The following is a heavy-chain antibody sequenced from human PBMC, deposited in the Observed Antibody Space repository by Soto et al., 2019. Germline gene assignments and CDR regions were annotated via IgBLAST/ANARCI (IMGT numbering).Heavy chain of an antibody. Sequence: PSETLSLTCAVYGGSFSGYYWSWIRQPPGKGLEWIGEINHSGSTSYNPSLKSRVTISVDTSKNQFSLKLSSVTAADTAVYYCARGYGAPRAAHWGQGTLVTVSS. CDR1: GGSFSGYY. CDR3: ARGYGAPRAAH. CDR2: INHSGST. J-gene: IGHJ4*02. V-gene: IGHV4-34*01. D-gene: IGHD2-15*01.